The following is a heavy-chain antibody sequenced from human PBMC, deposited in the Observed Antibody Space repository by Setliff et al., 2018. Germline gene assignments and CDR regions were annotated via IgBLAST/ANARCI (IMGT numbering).Heavy chain of an antibody. D-gene: IGHD1-1*01. J-gene: IGHJ4*02. CDR3: ARTGTYRCFDY. CDR2: IYYRGDT. Sequence: PSETLSLTCTVSGASLNSGTYYWGWIRQPPGKGLEWIGRIYYRGDTYYNPSLKGRLTISVDTAQNQFSLRLTSVTAADTAVYYCARTGTYRCFDYWGQGALVTAPQ. CDR1: GASLNSGTYY. V-gene: IGHV4-39*01.